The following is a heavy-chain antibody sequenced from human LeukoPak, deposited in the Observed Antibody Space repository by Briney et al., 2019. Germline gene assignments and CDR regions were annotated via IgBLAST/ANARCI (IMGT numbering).Heavy chain of an antibody. D-gene: IGHD6-13*01. CDR3: ASLDSSSVSLDY. V-gene: IGHV4-39*07. CDR2: IYHSGST. J-gene: IGHJ4*02. CDR1: GGSISSSSYY. Sequence: SETLSLTCTVSGGSISSSSYYWGWIRQPPGKGLEWIGEIYHSGSTNYNPSLKSRVTISVDKSKNQFSLKLSSVTAADTAVYYCASLDSSSVSLDYWGQGTLVTVSS.